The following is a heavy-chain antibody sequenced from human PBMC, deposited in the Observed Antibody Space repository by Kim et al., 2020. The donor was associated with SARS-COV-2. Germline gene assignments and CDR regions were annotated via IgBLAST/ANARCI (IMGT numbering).Heavy chain of an antibody. J-gene: IGHJ6*02. CDR3: AKDSSSIWFGAFHLSYGMAV. Sequence: GGSLRLSCAASGFTFSSYGMHWVRQAPGKGLEWVAVISYDGSNKYYADSVKGRFTISRDNSKNTLYLQMNSLRAEDTAVYYCAKDSSSIWFGAFHLSYGMAVWGQGTTVTASS. D-gene: IGHD3-10*01. CDR1: GFTFSSYG. CDR2: ISYDGSNK. V-gene: IGHV3-30*18.